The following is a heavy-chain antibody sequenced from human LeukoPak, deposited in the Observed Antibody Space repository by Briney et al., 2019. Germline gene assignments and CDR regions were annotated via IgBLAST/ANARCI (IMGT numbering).Heavy chain of an antibody. J-gene: IGHJ5*02. CDR3: ARAPDYGDYLRGTA. Sequence: ASVKVSCKASGYTFTSYGISWVRRAPGQGLEWMGWISAYNGNTNYAQKLQGRVTMTTDTSTSTAYMELRSLRSDDTAVYYCARAPDYGDYLRGTAWGQGTLVTVSS. CDR2: ISAYNGNT. CDR1: GYTFTSYG. V-gene: IGHV1-18*01. D-gene: IGHD4-17*01.